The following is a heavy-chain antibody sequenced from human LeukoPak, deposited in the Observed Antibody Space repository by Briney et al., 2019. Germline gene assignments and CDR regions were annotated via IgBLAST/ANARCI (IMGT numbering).Heavy chain of an antibody. CDR1: GYTFTSYG. J-gene: IGHJ4*02. Sequence: ASVKVSCKASGYTFTSYGISWVRQAPGQGLEGRGWISAYNGNTNYAQKLQGRVTMTTGTSTSTAYMELRSLRSDDTAVYYCARDGSYYYGSGSYLWGQGTLVTVSS. V-gene: IGHV1-18*01. CDR3: ARDGSYYYGSGSYL. CDR2: ISAYNGNT. D-gene: IGHD3-10*01.